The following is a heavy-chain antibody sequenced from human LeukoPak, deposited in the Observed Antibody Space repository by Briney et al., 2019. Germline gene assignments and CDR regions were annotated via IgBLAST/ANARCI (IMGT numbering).Heavy chain of an antibody. CDR3: ARDHTGYCSSTSCYAPFDY. D-gene: IGHD2-2*01. V-gene: IGHV1-18*01. Sequence: ASVKVSCKASGYTFTSYGISWVRQAPGQGLEWMGWISAYNGNTNYAQKLQGRVTMTTDTSTSTDYMELRSLRSDDTAVYYSARDHTGYCSSTSCYAPFDYWGQGTLVTVSS. J-gene: IGHJ4*02. CDR1: GYTFTSYG. CDR2: ISAYNGNT.